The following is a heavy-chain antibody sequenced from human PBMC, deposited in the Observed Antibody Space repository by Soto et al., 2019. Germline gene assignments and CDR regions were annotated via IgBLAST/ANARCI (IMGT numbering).Heavy chain of an antibody. CDR3: ARAQRSGIYYLDAFDI. Sequence: QITLKESGPTLVKPTQTLTLTCTFSGFSLSTSGVGVGWIRQPPGKALEWLALIYWDDDKRYSPSLKSRLTIAKYTSKNQVVLTMTNMDPVDTATYYCARAQRSGIYYLDAFDIWGQGTMVTVSS. CDR1: GFSLSTSGVG. V-gene: IGHV2-5*02. J-gene: IGHJ3*02. D-gene: IGHD3-10*01. CDR2: IYWDDDK.